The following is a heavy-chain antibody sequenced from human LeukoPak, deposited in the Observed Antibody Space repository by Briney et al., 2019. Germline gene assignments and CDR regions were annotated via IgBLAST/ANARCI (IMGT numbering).Heavy chain of an antibody. CDR2: ISSSSSYI. CDR1: GFTFSSYS. Sequence: GGSLRLSCAASGFTFSSYSMNWVRQAPGKGLEWVSSISSSSSYIYYADSVKGRFTISRDNAKNSLYLQVNSLRAEDTAVYYCARDAETQWLAAFDIWGQGTMVTVSS. V-gene: IGHV3-21*01. J-gene: IGHJ3*02. CDR3: ARDAETQWLAAFDI. D-gene: IGHD6-19*01.